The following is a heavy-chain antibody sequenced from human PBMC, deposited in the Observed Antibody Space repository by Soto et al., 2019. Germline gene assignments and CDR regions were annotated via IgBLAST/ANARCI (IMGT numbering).Heavy chain of an antibody. CDR3: ARDHHRSGYSYYYYCGMDV. V-gene: IGHV1-46*01. J-gene: IGHJ6*02. CDR1: WYTFTSYY. D-gene: IGHD3-22*01. Sequence: ASVKASCNASWYTFTSYYLHWVRQSPGQGREWMGMINPSGGSTSYAQKFQGRVTMIRDTSTSTVYMELSRLRSADTAVYHCARDHHRSGYSYYYYCGMDVSRQGTTVTVSS. CDR2: INPSGGST.